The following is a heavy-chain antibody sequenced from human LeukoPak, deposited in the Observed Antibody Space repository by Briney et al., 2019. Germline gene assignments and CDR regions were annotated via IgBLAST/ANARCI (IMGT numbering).Heavy chain of an antibody. V-gene: IGHV1-8*01. Sequence: ASVKVSCKASGYTFTSYDINWVRQATGQGLEWMGWMNPNSGNTGYEQKFQGRVTITRNTSISTAYMELSSLRSEDTAVYYCAGGSDIVVVPAAIRSSMAFDIWGQGTMVTVSS. J-gene: IGHJ3*02. CDR2: MNPNSGNT. CDR3: AGGSDIVVVPAAIRSSMAFDI. D-gene: IGHD2-2*02. CDR1: GYTFTSYD.